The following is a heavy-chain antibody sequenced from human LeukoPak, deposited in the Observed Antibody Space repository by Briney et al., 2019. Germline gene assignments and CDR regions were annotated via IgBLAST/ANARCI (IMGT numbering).Heavy chain of an antibody. CDR2: IYHSGST. Sequence: SETLSLTCAVSGGSISSSNWWSWVRQPPGKGLEWIGEIYHSGSTNYNPSLKSRVTISVDTSKNQFSLKLNSVTAADTAVYFCARDLAAAGYYFDNWGQGILVTVSS. CDR3: ARDLAAAGYYFDN. V-gene: IGHV4-4*02. J-gene: IGHJ4*02. D-gene: IGHD6-13*01. CDR1: GGSISSSNW.